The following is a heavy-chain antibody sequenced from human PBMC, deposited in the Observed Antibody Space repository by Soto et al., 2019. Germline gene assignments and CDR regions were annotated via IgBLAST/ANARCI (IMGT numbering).Heavy chain of an antibody. Sequence: QLQLQESGPGLVKPSETLSLTCTVSGGSLSSSSYYWGWIRQPPGKGLEWIGSIYYSGSTSYNPSLKSRVNISVDTSKSQFALKLSSVTAADTAVYYCARRSPQVIDYWGQGTLVTVSS. CDR2: IYYSGST. CDR1: GGSLSSSSYY. D-gene: IGHD3-10*01. CDR3: ARRSPQVIDY. J-gene: IGHJ4*02. V-gene: IGHV4-39*01.